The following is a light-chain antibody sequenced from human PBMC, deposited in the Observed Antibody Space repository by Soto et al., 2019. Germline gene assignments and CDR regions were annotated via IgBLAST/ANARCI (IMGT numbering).Light chain of an antibody. V-gene: IGKV3D-20*01. CDR3: QQYGGSLT. CDR2: DAS. CDR1: QSISSY. Sequence: EIVLTQSPATLSLSPGERATLSCGASQSISSYLAWYQQKPGLAPRLLSYDASSRATGIPDRFSGSGSGTAFTLTISRLEPEDFAVYYCQQYGGSLTFGPGTQVDIK. J-gene: IGKJ3*01.